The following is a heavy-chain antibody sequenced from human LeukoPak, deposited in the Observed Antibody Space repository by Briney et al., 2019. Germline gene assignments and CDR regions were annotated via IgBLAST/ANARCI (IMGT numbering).Heavy chain of an antibody. V-gene: IGHV4-4*07. J-gene: IGHJ6*02. CDR1: GGPISSYY. Sequence: PSETLSLTCTVSGGPISSYYWSWVRQPAGKGLEWIGRIYTTGSTNYNPSLKSRVTMSVDTSKNQFSLRLSSVTAADTAVCYCARDPGLSNYYYGMDVWGQGTTVTVSS. CDR3: ARDPGLSNYYYGMDV. CDR2: IYTTGST.